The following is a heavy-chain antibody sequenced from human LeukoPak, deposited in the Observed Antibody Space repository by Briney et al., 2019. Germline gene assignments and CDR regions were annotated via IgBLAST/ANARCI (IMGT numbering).Heavy chain of an antibody. J-gene: IGHJ6*02. CDR1: GFTFSSYA. CDR3: AKDLLGGGSYWEDYYYGMDV. V-gene: IGHV3-23*01. D-gene: IGHD1-26*01. Sequence: AGGSLRLSCAASGFTFSSYAMSWVRQAPGKGLEWVSAISGSGGSTYYADPVKGRFTISRDNSKNTLYLQMNSLRAEDTAVYYCAKDLLGGGSYWEDYYYGMDVWGQGTTVTVSS. CDR2: ISGSGGST.